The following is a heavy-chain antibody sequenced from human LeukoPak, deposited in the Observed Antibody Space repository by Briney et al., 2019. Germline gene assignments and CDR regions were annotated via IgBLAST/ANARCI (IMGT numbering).Heavy chain of an antibody. D-gene: IGHD6-6*01. V-gene: IGHV3-21*04. J-gene: IGHJ4*02. CDR3: AKDRRPNIASRTFDY. CDR1: GFTFSSYG. CDR2: ISRSSAYI. Sequence: GGSLRLSCAASGFTFSSYGMSWVRQAPGKGLEWVSSISRSSAYIYYADSVKGRFTISRDNAKNSLYLQMNSLRAGDTAVYYCAKDRRPNIASRTFDYWGQGTLVTVSS.